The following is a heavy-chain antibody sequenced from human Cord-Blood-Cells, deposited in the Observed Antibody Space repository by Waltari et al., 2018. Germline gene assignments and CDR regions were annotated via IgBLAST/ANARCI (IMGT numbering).Heavy chain of an antibody. CDR2: IYHSGGT. Sequence: QVQLQESGPGLVKPSETLSLTCAVSGYSISSGYYWGWIRQPPGKGLGWIGSIYHSGGTYYNPSRKSRVTISVDTSKNQFSLKLSSVTAADTAVYYCARAPSIAAPFDYWGQGTLVTVSS. CDR1: GYSISSGYY. CDR3: ARAPSIAAPFDY. D-gene: IGHD6-6*01. V-gene: IGHV4-38-2*01. J-gene: IGHJ4*02.